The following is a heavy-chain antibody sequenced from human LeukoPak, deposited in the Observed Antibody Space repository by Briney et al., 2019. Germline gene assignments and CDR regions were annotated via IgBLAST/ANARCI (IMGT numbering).Heavy chain of an antibody. Sequence: GESLKISCQASGYNFTSYWIGWVRQMPGKGLEWMGVIYPLNSNTKYSPSVQGQVTISVDQSIRTAYLQWRSLRASDTAIYYCARQAPFYIHIPGDDAFDIWGQGTMVTVSS. CDR1: GYNFTSYW. V-gene: IGHV5-51*01. CDR3: ARQAPFYIHIPGDDAFDI. D-gene: IGHD2-21*01. J-gene: IGHJ3*02. CDR2: IYPLNSNT.